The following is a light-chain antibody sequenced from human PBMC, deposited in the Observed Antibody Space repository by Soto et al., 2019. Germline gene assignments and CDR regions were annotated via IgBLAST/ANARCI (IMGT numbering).Light chain of an antibody. V-gene: IGKV4-1*01. Sequence: DIVLTQSPDSLAVSLGERATINCKSSQSVLYSSNNKNYLAWYQQKPGQPPKLLIYWASTRESGVPDRCSGSGAGTDLTLTISSLQAGEGAVYYCQQYYSTAYTFGQGTKLEIK. CDR1: QSVLYSSNNKNY. CDR2: WAS. J-gene: IGKJ2*01. CDR3: QQYYSTAYT.